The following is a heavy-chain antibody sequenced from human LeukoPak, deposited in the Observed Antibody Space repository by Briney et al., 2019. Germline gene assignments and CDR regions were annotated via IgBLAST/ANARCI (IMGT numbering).Heavy chain of an antibody. CDR3: AKDRLGSGWYS. Sequence: PGGSLRLSCAASGFTFSSYDMHWVRQATGKGLEWVSAISGSGGSTYYADSVKGRFTISRDNSKNTLYLQMNSLRAEDTAVYYCAKDRLGSGWYSWGQGTLVTVSS. CDR1: GFTFSSYD. CDR2: ISGSGGST. J-gene: IGHJ5*02. D-gene: IGHD6-19*01. V-gene: IGHV3-23*01.